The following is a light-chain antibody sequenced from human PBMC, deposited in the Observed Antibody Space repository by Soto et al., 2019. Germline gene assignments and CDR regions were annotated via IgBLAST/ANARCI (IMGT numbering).Light chain of an antibody. V-gene: IGLV3-9*01. CDR1: NIGSKN. J-gene: IGLJ3*02. Sequence: SYELTQPLSVSVALGQTARITCGANNIGSKNGHWYQQKPGQAPVLVIYRDSNRPSGIPERFSGSNSGNTATLTISRAQAGDEADYYCQVWDSSTARVFGGGTKLTVL. CDR3: QVWDSSTARV. CDR2: RDS.